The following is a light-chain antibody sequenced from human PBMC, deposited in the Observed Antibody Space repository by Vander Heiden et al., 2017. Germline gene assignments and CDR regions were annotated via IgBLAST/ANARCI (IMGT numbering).Light chain of an antibody. CDR3: SSFAGFNNYV. Sequence: QSALTQPPSAAGSPGPSVTISCPGTSSDGGGYNYVSWYQQHPGKAPKVVIYEVSQRPSGVPDRFSGAKSANTASLTVSGLQAEDEADYYCSSFAGFNNYVFGTGTKVTVL. J-gene: IGLJ1*01. CDR1: SSDGGGYNY. V-gene: IGLV2-8*01. CDR2: EVS.